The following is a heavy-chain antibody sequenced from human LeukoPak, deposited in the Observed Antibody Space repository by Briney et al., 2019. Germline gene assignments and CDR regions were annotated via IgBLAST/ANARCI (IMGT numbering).Heavy chain of an antibody. V-gene: IGHV4-59*08. D-gene: IGHD3-22*01. CDR3: ARTSHAPYYYDSSGYYPFDY. Sequence: SETLSVTCAVPGGSISSYYWSWIRQPPGKGLEWVGYIYYSGSTNYNPSLKSRVTISVDTSKNQFSLKLSSVTAADTAVYYCARTSHAPYYYDSSGYYPFDYWGQGTLVTVSS. J-gene: IGHJ4*02. CDR2: IYYSGST. CDR1: GGSISSYY.